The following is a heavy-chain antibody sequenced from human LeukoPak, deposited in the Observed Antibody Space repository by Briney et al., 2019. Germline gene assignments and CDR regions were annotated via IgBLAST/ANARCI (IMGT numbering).Heavy chain of an antibody. J-gene: IGHJ5*02. Sequence: GASVKVSCKASGYTFTSYGISWVRQAPGQGLEWMGWISAYNGNTNYAQKLQGRVTMTTDTSTSTAYMELRSLRSDDTAVYYCARERYCSSTSCYRGFDPWGQGTLVTVSS. CDR1: GYTFTSYG. CDR2: ISAYNGNT. CDR3: ARERYCSSTSCYRGFDP. V-gene: IGHV1-18*01. D-gene: IGHD2-2*02.